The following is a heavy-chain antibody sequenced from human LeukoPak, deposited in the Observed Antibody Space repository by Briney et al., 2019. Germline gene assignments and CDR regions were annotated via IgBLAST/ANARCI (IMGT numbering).Heavy chain of an antibody. CDR1: GGSISSYY. D-gene: IGHD3-10*01. CDR2: IHYNGYT. CDR3: ARHLDYYGSGTYEY. J-gene: IGHJ4*02. Sequence: SETLSLTCTVSGGSISSYYWSWIRQPPGKGLEWIAYIHYNGYTNYNPSLKSRVTISVDTSKSQFSLKLSSVTAADTAVYYCARHLDYYGSGTYEYWGQGTLVTVSS. V-gene: IGHV4-59*08.